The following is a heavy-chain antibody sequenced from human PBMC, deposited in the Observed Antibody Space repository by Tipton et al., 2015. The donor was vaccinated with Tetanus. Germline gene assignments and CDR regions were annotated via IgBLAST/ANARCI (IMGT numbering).Heavy chain of an antibody. V-gene: IGHV1-69*01. CDR1: GGTFRTYA. CDR3: VRPDRYCSGGSCSLAFDS. Sequence: QSGAEVKKPGSSVRVSCKTSGGTFRTYAISWVRQAPGQGPEWMGGIFPMYGTANYAPQFQGRVTITADESTGTAYMELSSLSTEDTAVYSCVRPDRYCSGGSCSLAFDSWGQGALITISS. CDR2: IFPMYGTA. D-gene: IGHD2-15*01. J-gene: IGHJ4*02.